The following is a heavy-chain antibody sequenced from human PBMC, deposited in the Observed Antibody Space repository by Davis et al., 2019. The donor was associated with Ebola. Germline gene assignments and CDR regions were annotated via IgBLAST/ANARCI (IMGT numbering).Heavy chain of an antibody. D-gene: IGHD3-3*01. Sequence: HSQTLSLPCSISGDSVSINSAGWTSIRQSPSRGLEWLGRTYFNSKYYSDYAVSVRGRITINADPSKNQFSLQLNSVTPEDTAVYYCARGWLRGYLDYWGQGTLVTVSS. V-gene: IGHV6-1*01. J-gene: IGHJ4*02. CDR2: TYFNSKYYS. CDR3: ARGWLRGYLDY. CDR1: GDSVSINSAG.